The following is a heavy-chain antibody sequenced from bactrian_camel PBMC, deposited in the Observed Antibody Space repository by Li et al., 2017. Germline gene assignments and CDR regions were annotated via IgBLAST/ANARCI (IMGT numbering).Heavy chain of an antibody. V-gene: IGHV3S53*01. CDR3: AADPLCTVVTTRELSPFGY. J-gene: IGHJ6*01. Sequence: QLVESGGGSVQAGESLRLSCVVSGYRYSTYCMGWFRQVPGNEREPLASIDSDGRTSVADSVKGRFTISIDHAKNTLVLEMNSLKPEDTAMYYCAADPLCTVVTTRELSPFGYWGQGTQVTVS. CDR1: GYRYSTYC. D-gene: IGHD6*01. CDR2: IDSDGRT.